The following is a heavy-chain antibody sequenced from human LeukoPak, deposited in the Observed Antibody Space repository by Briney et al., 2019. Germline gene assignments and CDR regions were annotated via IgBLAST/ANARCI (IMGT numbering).Heavy chain of an antibody. D-gene: IGHD1-26*01. Sequence: PGGSLRLSCAASGFTFDDYAVHWVRQAPGKGLEWVSGISWNSGSIGYADSVKGRFTISRDNAKNSLYLQMNSLRAEDTALYYCAKDSVGATGGELDYWGQGTLVTVSS. CDR2: ISWNSGSI. J-gene: IGHJ4*02. CDR1: GFTFDDYA. V-gene: IGHV3-9*01. CDR3: AKDSVGATGGELDY.